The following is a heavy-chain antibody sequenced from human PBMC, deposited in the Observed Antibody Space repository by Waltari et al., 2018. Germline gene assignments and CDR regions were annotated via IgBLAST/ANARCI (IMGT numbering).Heavy chain of an antibody. D-gene: IGHD3-10*01. CDR2: FNGRDGGA. J-gene: IGHJ4*02. CDR3: AKLRNYGTTWAGAFDC. CDR1: AFPFPPYA. V-gene: IGHV3-23*01. Sequence: EEQLLQSGGGLVQPGGSLRLSCAASAFPFPPYALRWVRQAPGKGLEWVSAFNGRDGGAYYADSGKGRFTISSDNSRNTLYLQMNSLRAEDTAVYYCAKLRNYGTTWAGAFDCWGQGTLVTVSS.